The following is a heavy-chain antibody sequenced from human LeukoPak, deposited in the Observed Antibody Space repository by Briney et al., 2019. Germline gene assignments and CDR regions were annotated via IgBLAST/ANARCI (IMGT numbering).Heavy chain of an antibody. CDR2: IKSDGSST. J-gene: IGHJ4*02. D-gene: IGHD5-18*01. Sequence: GGSLRLSCAASGFTFSSYWMHWVRQAPGKGLVWVSRIKSDGSSTSYADSVKGRFTISRDNAKNSLYLQMNSLRAEDTALYYCARGFGDTAMVTFAFDYWGQGTLVTVSS. CDR1: GFTFSSYW. V-gene: IGHV3-74*01. CDR3: ARGFGDTAMVTFAFDY.